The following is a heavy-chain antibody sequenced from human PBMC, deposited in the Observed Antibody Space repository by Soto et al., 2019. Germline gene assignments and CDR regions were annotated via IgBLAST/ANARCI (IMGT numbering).Heavy chain of an antibody. CDR1: GYTLTELS. CDR2: FDPEDGET. J-gene: IGHJ6*02. V-gene: IGHV1-24*01. D-gene: IGHD2-2*01. Sequence: ASVKVSCKVSGYTLTELSMHWVRQAPGKGLEWMGGFDPEDGETIYAQKFQGRVTMTEDTSTSTAYMELSSLRSEDTALYYCARNGVEDIVLVYGMDVWGQGTTVTVSS. CDR3: ARNGVEDIVLVYGMDV.